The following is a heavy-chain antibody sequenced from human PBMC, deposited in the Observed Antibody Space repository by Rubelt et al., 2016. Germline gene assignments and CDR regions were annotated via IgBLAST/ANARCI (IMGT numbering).Heavy chain of an antibody. D-gene: IGHD3-22*01. CDR1: GFSFNTYS. CDR3: ARDAYSSGPAVD. Sequence: EVQLVESGGGLVKPGGSLRLSCAASGFSFNTYSMNWVRQAPGQGLEWVSSISSSSYIYYADSVKGRFTISRDNAKNSRYLQMSSLRAEDTAVYYCARDAYSSGPAVDWGQGTLVTVSS. V-gene: IGHV3-21*01. J-gene: IGHJ4*02. CDR2: ISSSSYI.